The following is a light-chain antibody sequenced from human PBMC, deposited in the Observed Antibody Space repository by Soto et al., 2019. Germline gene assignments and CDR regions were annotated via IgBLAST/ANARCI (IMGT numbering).Light chain of an antibody. CDR3: SSYAGSATVV. CDR1: SSDVGDYNY. J-gene: IGLJ2*01. V-gene: IGLV2-8*01. Sequence: QYALTQPPSASGSPGQSVTISCTGTSSDVGDYNYVSWYQQHPGKAPKLMIFEVTKRPSGVPDRFSGSKSGNTASLTVSGLQADDEADYYCSSYAGSATVVFGGGTKLTVL. CDR2: EVT.